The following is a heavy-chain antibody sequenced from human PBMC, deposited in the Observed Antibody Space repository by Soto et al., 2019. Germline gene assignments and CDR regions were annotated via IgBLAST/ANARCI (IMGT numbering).Heavy chain of an antibody. Sequence: GGSLRLSCAASGFTFSSYDMHWVRQATGKGLEWVSAIGTAGDTYYPGSVKGRFTISRENAKNSLYLQMNSLRAGDTAVYYCARAPKGPDFWSGYHFDYWGQGTLVTVSS. CDR3: ARAPKGPDFWSGYHFDY. V-gene: IGHV3-13*01. J-gene: IGHJ4*02. CDR2: IGTAGDT. CDR1: GFTFSSYD. D-gene: IGHD3-3*01.